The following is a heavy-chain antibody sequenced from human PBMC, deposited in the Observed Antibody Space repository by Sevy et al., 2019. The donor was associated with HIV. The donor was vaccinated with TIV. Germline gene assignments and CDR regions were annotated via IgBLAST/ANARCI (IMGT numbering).Heavy chain of an antibody. CDR2: IRSKANSYAT. Sequence: GESLKISCAASGFTFSGSAMHWVRQASGKGLEWVGRIRSKANSYATAYAASVKGRFTISRDDSKNTAYLQMNSLKTEDTAVYYCTSRMEDYSSVRSFDYWGQGTLVTVSS. D-gene: IGHD3-10*01. J-gene: IGHJ4*02. CDR1: GFTFSGSA. V-gene: IGHV3-73*01. CDR3: TSRMEDYSSVRSFDY.